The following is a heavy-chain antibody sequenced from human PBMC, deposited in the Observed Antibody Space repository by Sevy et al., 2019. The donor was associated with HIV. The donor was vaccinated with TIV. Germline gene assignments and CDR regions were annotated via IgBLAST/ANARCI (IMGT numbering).Heavy chain of an antibody. Sequence: SETLSLTCAVHGGSFSGYYWNWIRQPPGKGLEWIGEINHSGSTNYNPSLKSRVTISVDTSKNQFSLKVKSVTAADTAVYYCARGAALEHWGQGTLVTVSS. V-gene: IGHV4-34*01. J-gene: IGHJ4*02. CDR2: INHSGST. CDR1: GGSFSGYY. CDR3: ARGAALEH. D-gene: IGHD6-13*01.